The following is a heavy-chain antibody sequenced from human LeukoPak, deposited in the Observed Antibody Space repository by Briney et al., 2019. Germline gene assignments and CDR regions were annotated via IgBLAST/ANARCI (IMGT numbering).Heavy chain of an antibody. J-gene: IGHJ4*02. CDR1: GDTFSSYA. V-gene: IGHV1-69*13. Sequence: GASVKVSCKASGDTFSSYAISWVRQAPGQGLEWMGGIIPIFGTANYAQKFQGRVTITADESTSTAYMELSSLRSEDTAVYYCARENLHYDSSGYYGYWGQGTLVTVSS. CDR3: ARENLHYDSSGYYGY. CDR2: IIPIFGTA. D-gene: IGHD3-22*01.